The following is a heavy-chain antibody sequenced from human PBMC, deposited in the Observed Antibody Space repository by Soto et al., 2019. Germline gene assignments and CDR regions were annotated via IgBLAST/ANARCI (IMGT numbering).Heavy chain of an antibody. CDR3: ARADTPKTSFDY. CDR2: IFHTGSA. CDR1: CDTISHYY. J-gene: IGHJ4*02. V-gene: IGHV4-59*01. Sequence: SETLSLTCSVSCDTISHYYWSWIRQPPGRGLEWIAYIFHTGSANYSPSLKSRLTLSIDTSKNQISLDLTSVTTADTAVYYCARADTPKTSFDYWGQGVLVTAPQ.